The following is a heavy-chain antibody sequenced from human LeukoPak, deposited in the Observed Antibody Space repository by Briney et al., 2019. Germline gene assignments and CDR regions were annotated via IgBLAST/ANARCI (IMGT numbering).Heavy chain of an antibody. CDR3: ARAHYYDSSGYYPGAFDI. CDR1: GASISSSTFS. V-gene: IGHV4-39*07. J-gene: IGHJ3*02. Sequence: PSETLSLTCTVSGASISSSTFSWGWIRQTPGKGLEWIGSIYYRGNIYYNASLKSRVTISVETSKNHFSLKLNSVTAADTAAYYCARAHYYDSSGYYPGAFDIWGQGTVVTVSS. D-gene: IGHD3-22*01. CDR2: IYYRGNI.